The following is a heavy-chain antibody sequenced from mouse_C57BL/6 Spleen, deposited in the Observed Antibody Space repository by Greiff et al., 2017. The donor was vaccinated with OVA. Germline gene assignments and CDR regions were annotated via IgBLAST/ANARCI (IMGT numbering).Heavy chain of an antibody. Sequence: QVQLQHSGAELVRPGASVTLSCKASGYTFTDYEMHWVKQTPVHGLEWIGAIDPETGGTAYNQKFKGKAILTADKSSSTAYLELRSLTSEDSAVYYCTRVIYCFDYWGQGTTLTVSS. V-gene: IGHV1-15*01. CDR1: GYTFTDYE. J-gene: IGHJ2*01. CDR2: IDPETGGT. CDR3: TRVIYCFDY.